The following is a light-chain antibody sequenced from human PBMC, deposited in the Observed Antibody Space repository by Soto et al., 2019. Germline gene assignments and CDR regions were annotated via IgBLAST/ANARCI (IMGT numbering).Light chain of an antibody. CDR1: QSVSSS. Sequence: EIVMTQSPATLSVSPGERATLPCRASQSVSSSLAWYQQKPGQAPRLLIYGASTRATGIPARFSGSGSGTEFTLTISSLQSEDFAVYYCQQYNNWWTFGQGTKVDIK. CDR3: QQYNNWWT. V-gene: IGKV3-15*01. J-gene: IGKJ1*01. CDR2: GAS.